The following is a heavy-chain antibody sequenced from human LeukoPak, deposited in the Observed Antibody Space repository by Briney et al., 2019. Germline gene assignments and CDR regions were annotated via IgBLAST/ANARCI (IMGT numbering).Heavy chain of an antibody. CDR3: ARHVATPYYYYMDV. V-gene: IGHV5-51*01. CDR1: GYSFTNYW. Sequence: GGSLKISCKGSGYSFTNYWIGWVRQKPGKGLEWMGIIYPGDSDTRYSPSFQGQVTISADKSISTAYLQWSSLKASDTAMYYCARHVATPYYYYMDVWGKGTTVTVSS. J-gene: IGHJ6*03. CDR2: IYPGDSDT.